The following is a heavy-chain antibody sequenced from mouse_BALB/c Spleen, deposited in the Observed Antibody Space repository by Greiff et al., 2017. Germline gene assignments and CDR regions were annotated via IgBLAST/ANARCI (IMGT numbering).Heavy chain of an antibody. D-gene: IGHD2-4*01. V-gene: IGHV1-63*02. CDR1: GYTFTIYW. CDR2: IYPGGGYT. CDR3: AKSTMITTGFAY. Sequence: VQLQQSGAELVRPGTSVKISCKASGYTFTIYWLGWVKQRPGHGLEWIGDIYPGGGYTNYNEKFKGKATLTADTSSSTAYMQLSSLTSEDSAVYFCAKSTMITTGFAYWGQGTLVTVSA. J-gene: IGHJ3*01.